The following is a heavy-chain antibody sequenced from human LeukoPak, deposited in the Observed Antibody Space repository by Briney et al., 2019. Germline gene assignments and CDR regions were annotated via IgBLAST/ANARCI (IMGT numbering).Heavy chain of an antibody. Sequence: SETLSLTCTVSGDSIISSTSYWGWARLSPGKGLEWIGNVSYSGGTYYNPSLKSRVTLSVDTSKNQFYLRLSSVTAADTSTYYCARLYYFSTSGYNAFDVWGQRTMVAVSS. J-gene: IGHJ3*01. CDR3: ARLYYFSTSGYNAFDV. V-gene: IGHV4-39*01. CDR1: GDSIISSTSY. CDR2: VSYSGGT. D-gene: IGHD2/OR15-2a*01.